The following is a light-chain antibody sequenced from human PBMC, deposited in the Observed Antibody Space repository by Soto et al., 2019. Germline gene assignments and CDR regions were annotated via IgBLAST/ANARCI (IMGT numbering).Light chain of an antibody. Sequence: EIVLTQSPGTLSLSPGERATLSCRASQSVSSSFLAWYQQKPGQAPRLLIYGASSRATGIPDRFSGSGSGTDFPLTISILDPEDVAVYYCQQYGSSPRTFGGGTKVEIK. V-gene: IGKV3-20*01. CDR1: QSVSSSF. CDR2: GAS. CDR3: QQYGSSPRT. J-gene: IGKJ4*01.